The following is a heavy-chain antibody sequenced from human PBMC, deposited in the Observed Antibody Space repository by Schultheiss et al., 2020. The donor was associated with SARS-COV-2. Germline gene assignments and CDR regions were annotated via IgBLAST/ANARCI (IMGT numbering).Heavy chain of an antibody. CDR3: ARVRGIVASYGMDV. CDR1: GFTFGDYA. J-gene: IGHJ6*02. V-gene: IGHV3-23*01. Sequence: GESLKISCTASGFTFGDYAMSWVRQAPGKGLEWVSAISGSGGSTYYADSVKGRFTISRDNSKNTLYLQMNSLRAEDTAVYYCARVRGIVASYGMDVWGQGTTVTVSS. CDR2: ISGSGGST. D-gene: IGHD3-16*01.